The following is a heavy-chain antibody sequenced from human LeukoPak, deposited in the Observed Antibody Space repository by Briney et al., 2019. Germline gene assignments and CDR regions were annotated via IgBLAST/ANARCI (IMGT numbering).Heavy chain of an antibody. J-gene: IGHJ6*03. CDR1: GFTFGDYA. Sequence: GGSLRLSCTASGFTFGDYAMSWVRQAPGKGLEWVGFIRSKAYGGTTEYAASVKGRFTISRDDSKSIAYLQMNSLKTEDTAVYYCTRGLWFGEFYYYYMDVWGKGTTVTISS. CDR3: TRGLWFGEFYYYYMDV. V-gene: IGHV3-49*04. D-gene: IGHD3-10*01. CDR2: IRSKAYGGTT.